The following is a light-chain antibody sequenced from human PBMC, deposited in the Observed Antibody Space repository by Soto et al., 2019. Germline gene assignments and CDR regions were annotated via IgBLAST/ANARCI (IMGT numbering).Light chain of an antibody. CDR1: QSISDY. CDR3: HQRSNWPRT. CDR2: GAS. Sequence: DIQMTQSPSSLSASVGDRVSITCRASQSISDYLNWYQQKPGKAPKPLIYGASSLQSGVPSRFSGSGSGTDFTLTISSLEPEDFAVYYCHQRSNWPRTFGGGTKVDI. J-gene: IGKJ4*01. V-gene: IGKV1-39*01.